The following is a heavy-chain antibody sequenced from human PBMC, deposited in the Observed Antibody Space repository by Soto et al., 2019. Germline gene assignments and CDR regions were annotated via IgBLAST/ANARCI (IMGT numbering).Heavy chain of an antibody. Sequence: LRLSCAASGFTFSSYGMHWVRQAPGKGLEWVAVISYDGSNKYYADSVKGRFTISRDNSKNTLYLQMNSLRAEDTAVYYCAKDGYNVYGTFDYWGQGTLVTVSS. V-gene: IGHV3-30*18. D-gene: IGHD5-12*01. CDR1: GFTFSSYG. J-gene: IGHJ4*02. CDR3: AKDGYNVYGTFDY. CDR2: ISYDGSNK.